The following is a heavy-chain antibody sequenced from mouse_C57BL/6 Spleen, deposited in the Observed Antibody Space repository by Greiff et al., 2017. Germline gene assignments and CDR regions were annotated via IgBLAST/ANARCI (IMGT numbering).Heavy chain of an antibody. D-gene: IGHD1-1*01. J-gene: IGHJ4*01. CDR1: GFTFSSYA. V-gene: IGHV5-4*01. CDR3: ARDFYYGSSYYAMDY. CDR2: ISDGGSYT. Sequence: EVKLMESGGGLVKPGGSLKLSCAASGFTFSSYAMSWVRQTPEKRLEWVATISDGGSYTYYPDNVKGRFTISRDNAKNNLYLQMSHLKSEDTAMYYCARDFYYGSSYYAMDYWGQGTSVTVSS.